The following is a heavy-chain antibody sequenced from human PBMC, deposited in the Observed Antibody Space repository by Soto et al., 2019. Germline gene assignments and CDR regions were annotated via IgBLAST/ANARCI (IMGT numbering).Heavy chain of an antibody. J-gene: IGHJ6*02. CDR3: ARRDGGYYYYGMDV. CDR1: GYTFTSYG. V-gene: IGHV1-18*01. Sequence: ASVKVSCKASGYTFTSYGISWVRQAPGQGLEWMGWISAYNGNTNYAQKLQGRVTMTTDTSTSTAYMELRSLRSDDTAVYYCARRDGGYYYYGMDVWGQGTTVTVSS. CDR2: ISAYNGNT.